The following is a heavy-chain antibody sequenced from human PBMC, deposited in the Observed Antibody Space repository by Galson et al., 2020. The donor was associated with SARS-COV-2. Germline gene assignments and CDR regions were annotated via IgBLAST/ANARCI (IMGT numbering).Heavy chain of an antibody. CDR3: ATSPVVVVAATPAYYYYYGMDV. J-gene: IGHJ6*02. D-gene: IGHD2-15*01. CDR1: GYTLTELS. Sequence: ASVKVSCKVSGYTLTELSMHWVRQAPGKGLEWMGGFDPEDGETIYAQKFQGRVTMTEDTSTDTAYMELSSLRSEDTAVYYCATSPVVVVAATPAYYYYYGMDVWGQGTTVTVSS. V-gene: IGHV1-24*01. CDR2: FDPEDGET.